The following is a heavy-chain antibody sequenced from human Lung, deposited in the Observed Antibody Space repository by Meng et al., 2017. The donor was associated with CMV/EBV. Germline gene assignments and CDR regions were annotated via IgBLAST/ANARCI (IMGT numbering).Heavy chain of an antibody. CDR2: MNPNTGNT. J-gene: IGHJ4*02. CDR3: ARGLRRPSSAIDFDY. Sequence: QVLLVQSGAEVKKPGASVKVSCKASGYTFTNYNINWVRQATGQGLEWMGWMNPNTGNTGYGQKFQGRITMTRNTAISTVYMELSSLTSEDTAVYFCARGLRRPSSAIDFDYWGQGTLVTVSS. D-gene: IGHD2-2*01. CDR1: GYTFTNYN. V-gene: IGHV1-8*01.